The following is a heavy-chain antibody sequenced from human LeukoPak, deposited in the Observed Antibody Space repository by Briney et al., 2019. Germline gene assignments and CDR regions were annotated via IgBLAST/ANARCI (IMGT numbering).Heavy chain of an antibody. CDR3: ARVGGSSIAARHFDY. CDR1: GGSFSGYY. V-gene: IGHV4-34*01. CDR2: INHSGST. D-gene: IGHD6-6*01. Sequence: PSETLSLTCAVYGGSFSGYYWSWIRQPPGKGLEWIGEINHSGSTNYNPSLKSRVTISADTSKNQFSLKLSSVTAADTAVYYCARVGGSSIAARHFDYWGQGTLVTVSS. J-gene: IGHJ4*02.